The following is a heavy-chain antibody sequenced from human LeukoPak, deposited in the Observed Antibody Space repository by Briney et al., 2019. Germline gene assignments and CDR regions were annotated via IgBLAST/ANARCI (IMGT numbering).Heavy chain of an antibody. CDR1: GGSISSYY. CDR3: ARVWTVGATLDV. V-gene: IGHV4-59*01. D-gene: IGHD1-26*01. J-gene: IGHJ6*02. CDR2: IYYSGST. Sequence: SETLSLICTVSGGSISSYYWSWIRQPPGKGLEWIGYIYYSGSTNYNPSLKSRVTISVDTSKNQFSLKLSSVTAADTAVYYCARVWTVGATLDVWGQGTTVTVSS.